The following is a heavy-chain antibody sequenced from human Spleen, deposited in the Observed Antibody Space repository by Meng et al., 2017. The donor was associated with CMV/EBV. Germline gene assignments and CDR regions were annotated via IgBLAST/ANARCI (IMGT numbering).Heavy chain of an antibody. D-gene: IGHD6-19*01. CDR3: IRGSSGGAYYGLDV. V-gene: IGHV3-73*01. CDR2: IRTKANNYAT. J-gene: IGHJ6*02. Sequence: GGSLRLSCAASRFTFSDYSIHWVRQASGKGLEWVGRIRTKANNYATEYAASVKGRFTCARDDSKSTAYLQINSLKTEDTAVYYCIRGSSGGAYYGLDVWGQGTTVTVSS. CDR1: RFTFSDYS.